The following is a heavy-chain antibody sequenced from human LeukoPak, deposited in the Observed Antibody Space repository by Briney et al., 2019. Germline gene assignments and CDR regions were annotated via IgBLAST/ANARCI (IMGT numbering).Heavy chain of an antibody. J-gene: IGHJ3*02. V-gene: IGHV4-30-2*01. Sequence: PSQTLSLTCAVSGGSISSGGYSWSWIRQPLGKGLEWIGYIYQSGSTYYNPSLKSRVTISVDRSKNQFSLKLSSVTAADTAVYYCARAPDSSGYKPFHAFDIWGQGTMVTVSS. CDR3: ARAPDSSGYKPFHAFDI. D-gene: IGHD3-22*01. CDR1: GGSISSGGYS. CDR2: IYQSGST.